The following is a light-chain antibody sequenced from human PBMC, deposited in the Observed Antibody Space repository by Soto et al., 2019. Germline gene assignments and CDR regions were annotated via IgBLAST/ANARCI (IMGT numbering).Light chain of an antibody. Sequence: SYELTQPPSVSVAPGKTARITCGGNNIGSKSVHWYQQKPCQAPVLVIYYDSDRPSGIPERFSGSNSGNTATLTISRVEGGDEADYYCQVWDSSSDWVFGGGTKLTVL. J-gene: IGLJ3*02. CDR2: YDS. CDR1: NIGSKS. CDR3: QVWDSSSDWV. V-gene: IGLV3-21*04.